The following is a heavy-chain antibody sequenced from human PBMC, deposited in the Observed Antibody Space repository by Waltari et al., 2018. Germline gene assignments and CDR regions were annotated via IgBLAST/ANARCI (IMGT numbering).Heavy chain of an antibody. D-gene: IGHD1-26*01. J-gene: IGHJ5*02. CDR2: INHRGST. CDR1: GGSFSGYY. CDR3: ARGRQGYSGSYRAWFDP. Sequence: QVQLQQWGAGLLKPSETLSLTCAVYGGSFSGYYWNWIRQPPGKGLEWIGEINHRGSTNYNPSLKSRVTISVDTSKNQFSLKLSSVTAADTAVYYCARGRQGYSGSYRAWFDPWGQGTLVTVSS. V-gene: IGHV4-34*01.